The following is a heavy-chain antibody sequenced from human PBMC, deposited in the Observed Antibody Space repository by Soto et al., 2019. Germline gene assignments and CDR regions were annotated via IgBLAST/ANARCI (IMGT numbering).Heavy chain of an antibody. CDR3: AKDHLPSTVTTPGY. CDR2: ISYDGNNK. V-gene: IGHV3-30*18. D-gene: IGHD4-17*01. CDR1: GFTFSTYG. Sequence: QVQLVESGGGVVQPGRSLRLSCAASGFTFSTYGMHWLRQAPGKGLEWVAVISYDGNNKYYADSVKGRFTIARDNSKNTLFLQMHSLRAEDTAVYYCAKDHLPSTVTTPGYWGQGTLVTVSS. J-gene: IGHJ4*02.